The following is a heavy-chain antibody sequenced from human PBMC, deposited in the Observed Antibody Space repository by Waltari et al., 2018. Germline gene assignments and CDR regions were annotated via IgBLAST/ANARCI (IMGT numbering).Heavy chain of an antibody. CDR3: ARSQYSSSPWGRWNLGY. D-gene: IGHD6-6*01. CDR2: IYTSGST. Sequence: QVQLQESGPGLVKPSETLSLTCTVSGGSISSYYWSWIRQPPGKGLEWIGYIYTSGSTNYDPSLKSRVTISVDTSKNQFSLKLSSVTAADTAVYYCARSQYSSSPWGRWNLGYWGQGTLVTVSS. CDR1: GGSISSYY. V-gene: IGHV4-4*09. J-gene: IGHJ4*02.